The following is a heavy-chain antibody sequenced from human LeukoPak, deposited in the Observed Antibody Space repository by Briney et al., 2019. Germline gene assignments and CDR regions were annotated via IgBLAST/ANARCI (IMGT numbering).Heavy chain of an antibody. D-gene: IGHD3-22*01. CDR3: ARATYYYDSSGYYHPGYFDY. CDR2: ISVYNGNT. J-gene: IGHJ4*02. Sequence: GASVKVSCKASGYTFTSYGISWVRQAPGQGLEWMGWISVYNGNTNYAQKLQGRVTMTTDTSTSTAYMELRSLRSDDTAVYYCARATYYYDSSGYYHPGYFDYWGQGTLVTVSS. V-gene: IGHV1-18*01. CDR1: GYTFTSYG.